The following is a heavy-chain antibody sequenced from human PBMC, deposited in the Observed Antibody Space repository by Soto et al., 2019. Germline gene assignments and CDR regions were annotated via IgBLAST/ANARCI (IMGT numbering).Heavy chain of an antibody. CDR1: GYSFISYD. J-gene: IGHJ5*02. CDR2: MNPNSGST. D-gene: IGHD1-7*01. CDR3: ARELRGFYP. Sequence: QVQLVQSGAEVKKPGASVKVSCKASGYSFISYDIDWVRQATGQGLEWMGWMNPNSGSTGYAQKFQGRVTMTRTTSITTAYMELSSLRSEDTAVYYCARELRGFYPWGQGTLVTVSS. V-gene: IGHV1-8*01.